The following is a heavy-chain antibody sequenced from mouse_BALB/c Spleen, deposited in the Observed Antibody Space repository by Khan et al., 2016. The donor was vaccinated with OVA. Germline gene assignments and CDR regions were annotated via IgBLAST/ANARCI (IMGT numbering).Heavy chain of an antibody. CDR2: MIYSGNT. V-gene: IGHV3-8*02. CDR3: ARSTYRYAFAY. CDR1: GDSITSGY. Sequence: EVQLQESGPSLVKPSQTLSLTCSVTGDSITSGYWSWIRKFPGNKLEYMGYMIYSGNTYNNPSLKSRISITRHTSKNQNYLQLNSVTTEDTATYYCARSTYRYAFAYWGQGTLVTVSA. J-gene: IGHJ3*01. D-gene: IGHD2-14*01.